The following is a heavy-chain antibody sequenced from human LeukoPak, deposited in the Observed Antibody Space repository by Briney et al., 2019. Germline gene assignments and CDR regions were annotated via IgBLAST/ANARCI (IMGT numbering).Heavy chain of an antibody. J-gene: IGHJ3*02. CDR1: GFIFSSYA. D-gene: IGHD3-16*01. Sequence: GGSLRLSCAASGFIFSSYAMNWVRQAPGKGLEWVSTINSSGDYTCYADSVKGRFTISRDNAKNSLYLQMNSLRAEDTAVYYCARDGMITAYASDIWGQGTMVTVSS. CDR2: INSSGDYT. CDR3: ARDGMITAYASDI. V-gene: IGHV3-21*01.